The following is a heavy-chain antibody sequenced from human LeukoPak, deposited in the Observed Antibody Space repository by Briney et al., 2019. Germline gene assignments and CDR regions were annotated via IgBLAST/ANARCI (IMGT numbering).Heavy chain of an antibody. D-gene: IGHD3-10*01. V-gene: IGHV4-61*02. Sequence: SETLSLTCTVSGGSISSGSYYWSWIRQPAGKGLEWIGRIYSSGSTNYNPSLKSRVTISVDTSKNQFSLKLSSVTAADTAVYYCARLGYYYGSGSYYAKRDFDYWGQGTLVTVSS. CDR3: ARLGYYYGSGSYYAKRDFDY. J-gene: IGHJ4*02. CDR2: IYSSGST. CDR1: GGSISSGSYY.